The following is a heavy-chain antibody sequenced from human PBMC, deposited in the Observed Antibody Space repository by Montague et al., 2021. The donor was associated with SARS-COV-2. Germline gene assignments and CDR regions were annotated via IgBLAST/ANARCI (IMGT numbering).Heavy chain of an antibody. J-gene: IGHJ4*02. D-gene: IGHD3-3*01. CDR2: IYDSGGA. V-gene: IGHV4-59*01. Sequence: SETLSLTCTISGGSMRRYYWTWIRQLPGKALEWIGSIYDSGGARYNPSLKSRVSISVDASKNQSSLRVTSVTAADTAVYFCARRGTGNYEILDYWGQGILVTVSS. CDR3: ARRGTGNYEILDY. CDR1: GGSMRRYY.